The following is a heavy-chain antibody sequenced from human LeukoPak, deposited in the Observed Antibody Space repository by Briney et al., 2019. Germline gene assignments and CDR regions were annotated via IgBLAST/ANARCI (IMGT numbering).Heavy chain of an antibody. CDR3: ARITSREQLVRYYYYMDV. D-gene: IGHD6-6*01. Sequence: SQTLSLTCTVSGGSISSGGYYWSWIRQHPGKGLEWIGEINHSGSTNYNPSLKSRVTISVDTSKNQFSLKLSSVTAADTAVYYCARITSREQLVRYYYYMDVWGKGTTVTVSS. V-gene: IGHV4-31*03. CDR2: INHSGST. J-gene: IGHJ6*03. CDR1: GGSISSGGYY.